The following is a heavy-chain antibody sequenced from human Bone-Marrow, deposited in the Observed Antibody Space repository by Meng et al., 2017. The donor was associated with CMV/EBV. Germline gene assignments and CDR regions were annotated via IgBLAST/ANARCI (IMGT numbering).Heavy chain of an antibody. D-gene: IGHD3-22*01. CDR3: AKSPIGNYCDNCGYLVYFDY. CDR1: GFTFSSYA. V-gene: IGHV3-30*04. J-gene: IGHJ4*02. Sequence: GESLKISCAASGFTFSSYAMHWVRQAPGKGLEWVAVISYDGSNKYYADSVKGRFTISRDNSKNTLYLQMNSLRAEDMAFYYCAKSPIGNYCDNCGYLVYFDYWGQGTRVTVSS. CDR2: ISYDGSNK.